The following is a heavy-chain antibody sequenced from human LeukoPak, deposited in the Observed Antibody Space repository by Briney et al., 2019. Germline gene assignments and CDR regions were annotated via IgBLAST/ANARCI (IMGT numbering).Heavy chain of an antibody. CDR2: IDPSDSYT. J-gene: IGHJ4*02. V-gene: IGHV5-10-1*01. D-gene: IGHD1-26*01. CDR3: ARPGVVGATTEPPDY. CDR1: AYSFTSYW. Sequence: GESLKISCKGSAYSFTSYWISWVRQMPGKGLEWMGRIDPSDSYTNYSPSFQGHVTISADKSISTAYLQWSSLKASDTAMYYCARPGVVGATTEPPDYWGQGTLVTVSS.